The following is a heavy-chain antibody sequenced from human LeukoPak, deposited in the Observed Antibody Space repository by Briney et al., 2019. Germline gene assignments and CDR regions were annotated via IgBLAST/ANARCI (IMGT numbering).Heavy chain of an antibody. CDR1: GFTFSSYA. CDR3: AKRRCSGGSCYSYNWFDP. CDR2: ISGSGGST. D-gene: IGHD2-15*01. Sequence: GGSLRLSCAASGFTFSSYAMSWVRQAPGKGLEWVSAISGSGGSTYYADSVKGRFTISRDNSKNTLYLQMNSLRAEDTAVYYCAKRRCSGGSCYSYNWFDPWGQGTLVNVSS. J-gene: IGHJ5*02. V-gene: IGHV3-23*01.